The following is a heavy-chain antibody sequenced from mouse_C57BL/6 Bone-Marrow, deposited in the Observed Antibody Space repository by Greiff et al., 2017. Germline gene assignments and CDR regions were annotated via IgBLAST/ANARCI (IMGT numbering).Heavy chain of an antibody. CDR3: ARAVQLGRIDY. Sequence: EVKLVESGPGLVKPSQSLSLTCSVTGYSITSGYYWNWIRQFPGNKLEWMGYISYDGSNNYNPSLKNRISITRDTSKNQFFLKLNSVTTEDTATYYCARAVQLGRIDYWGQGTLVTVSA. CDR2: ISYDGSN. V-gene: IGHV3-6*01. CDR1: GYSITSGYY. J-gene: IGHJ3*01. D-gene: IGHD4-1*02.